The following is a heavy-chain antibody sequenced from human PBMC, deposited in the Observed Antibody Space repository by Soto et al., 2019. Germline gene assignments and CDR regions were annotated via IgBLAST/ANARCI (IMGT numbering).Heavy chain of an antibody. D-gene: IGHD5-18*01. V-gene: IGHV3-33*01. CDR1: GFTFSSYG. CDR3: ARDAPNTAMVMAYYGMDV. CDR2: IWYDGSNK. J-gene: IGHJ6*02. Sequence: GGSLRLSCAASGFTFSSYGMHWVRQAPGKGLEWVAVIWYDGSNKYYADSVKGRFTISRDNSKNTLYLQMNSLRAEDTAVYYCARDAPNTAMVMAYYGMDVWGQRTTVTVSS.